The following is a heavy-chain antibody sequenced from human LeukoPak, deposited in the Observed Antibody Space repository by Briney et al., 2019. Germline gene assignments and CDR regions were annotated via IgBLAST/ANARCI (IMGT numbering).Heavy chain of an antibody. J-gene: IGHJ4*02. CDR2: ISAYNGNT. CDR3: ARGRTVTTRPLN. CDR1: GYTFTTYV. D-gene: IGHD4-17*01. V-gene: IGHV1-18*01. Sequence: ASVKVSCKASGYTFTTYVISWVAQAPGQGLKGMGWISAYNGNTNYAQKLQGRVTMTTDTSTSTAYMELRSLRSDDTAVYYCARGRTVTTRPLNWGQGTLVTVSS.